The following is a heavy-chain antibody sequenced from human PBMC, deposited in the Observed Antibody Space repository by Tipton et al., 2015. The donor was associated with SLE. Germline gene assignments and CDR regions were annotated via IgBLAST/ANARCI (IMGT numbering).Heavy chain of an antibody. D-gene: IGHD2-15*01. CDR1: GGSISVTNYF. Sequence: LRLSCTVSGGSISVTNYFWAWIRQPPGKGLEWIGSAYYDGTTYYNSSLKSRVTISVDTSKNQFSLKLSSVAAADTAVYYCASRSAQYCSGTTCYWGYDGMDVWGQGAPVTVSS. J-gene: IGHJ6*02. CDR3: ASRSAQYCSGTTCYWGYDGMDV. V-gene: IGHV4-39*01. CDR2: AYYDGTT.